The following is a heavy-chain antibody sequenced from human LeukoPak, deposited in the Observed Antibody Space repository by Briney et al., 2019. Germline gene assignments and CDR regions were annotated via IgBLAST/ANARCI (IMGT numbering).Heavy chain of an antibody. J-gene: IGHJ4*02. Sequence: GGSLRLSCAASGFTLSSYGMHWVRQAPGKGLEWVAVISYDGSNKYYADSVKGRFTISRDNSKNTLYLQMNSLRAEDTAVYYCAKDWGIVGATAFDYWGQGTLVTVSS. CDR3: AKDWGIVGATAFDY. CDR1: GFTLSSYG. D-gene: IGHD1-26*01. V-gene: IGHV3-30*18. CDR2: ISYDGSNK.